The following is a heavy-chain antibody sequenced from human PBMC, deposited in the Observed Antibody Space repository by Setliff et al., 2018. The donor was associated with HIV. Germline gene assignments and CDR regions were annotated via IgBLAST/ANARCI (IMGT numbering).Heavy chain of an antibody. D-gene: IGHD6-6*01. CDR1: GYSFTSYW. CDR2: IYPTDSDT. J-gene: IGHJ4*02. V-gene: IGHV5-51*01. Sequence: PGESLKISCKGSGYSFTSYWLGWVRQMPGKGLEWMGIIYPTDSDTRYSPSFQGQVTISADKSITTAYLHWSSLKASDTAMYYCARLLGSSSGYYFDFWGQGALVTVSS. CDR3: ARLLGSSSGYYFDF.